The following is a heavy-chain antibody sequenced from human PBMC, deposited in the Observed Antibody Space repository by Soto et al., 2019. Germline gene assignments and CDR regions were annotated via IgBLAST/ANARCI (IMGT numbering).Heavy chain of an antibody. CDR1: GFTFSSYA. CDR2: ISYDGSNK. J-gene: IGHJ3*02. Sequence: HGGSLRLSCAASGFTFSSYAMHWVRQAPGKGLEWVAVISYDGSNKYYADSVKGRFTISRDNSKNTLYLQMNSLRAEDTAVYYCARESGSIAEAGNGAFDIWGQGTMVTVSS. CDR3: ARESGSIAEAGNGAFDI. V-gene: IGHV3-30*04. D-gene: IGHD6-13*01.